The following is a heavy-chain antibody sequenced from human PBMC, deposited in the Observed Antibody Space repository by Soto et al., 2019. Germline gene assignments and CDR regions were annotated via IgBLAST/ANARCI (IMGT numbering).Heavy chain of an antibody. D-gene: IGHD2-21*01. J-gene: IGHJ4*02. V-gene: IGHV3-30-3*01. CDR2: ISYDGSNK. CDR3: ARDAQLFPYYFDY. CDR1: GFTFSSYA. Sequence: QVQLVESGGGVVQPGRSLRLSCAASGFTFSSYAMHWFRQAPGKGLEWVAVISYDGSNKYYADSVKGRFTISRDNSKNTLYLQMNSLRAEDTAVYYCARDAQLFPYYFDYWGQGTLVTVSS.